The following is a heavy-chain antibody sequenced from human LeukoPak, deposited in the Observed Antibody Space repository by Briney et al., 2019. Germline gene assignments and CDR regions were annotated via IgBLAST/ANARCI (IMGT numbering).Heavy chain of an antibody. J-gene: IGHJ1*01. CDR3: ARGVGEYCSSTSCYGAEYFQH. CDR2: INHRGST. Sequence: SETLSPTCAVDGGSFSGYYWGWNRQPPGKGLEWIGEINHRGSTNYNPSLKSRVTISVDTSKNQFSLKLSSVSAADTAVYYCARGVGEYCSSTSCYGAEYFQHWGQGTLVTVSS. D-gene: IGHD2-2*01. V-gene: IGHV4-34*01. CDR1: GGSFSGYY.